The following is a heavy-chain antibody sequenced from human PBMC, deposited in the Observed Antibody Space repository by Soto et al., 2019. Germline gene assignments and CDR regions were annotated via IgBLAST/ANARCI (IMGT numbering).Heavy chain of an antibody. V-gene: IGHV4-30-4*01. CDR1: GVSISSGDYY. CDR3: GTMPIVVEPAPMDV. CDR2: IYYSGST. Sequence: SETLSLTCTVSGVSISSGDYYWSWIRQPPGKGLEWIGYIYYSGSTSYNASLKSRSSISADSANNQFSLKLHSLTAADTAVYFCGTMPIVVEPAPMDVWGPGTSVTVSS. D-gene: IGHD2-2*01. J-gene: IGHJ6*02.